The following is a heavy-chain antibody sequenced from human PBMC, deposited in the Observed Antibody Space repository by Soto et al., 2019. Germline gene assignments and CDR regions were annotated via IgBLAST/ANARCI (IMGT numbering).Heavy chain of an antibody. CDR3: TTDSRTTLPEIRFDY. V-gene: IGHV3-15*07. CDR2: VKSKTDGGSS. D-gene: IGHD1-26*01. Sequence: PGWSLRRSVAAADFVFSDAWINWVRKVPGKGLEWVGRVKSKTDGGSSDYAAPVKGRFAVSRDDSKNIVYLQMNSLKIEDTGVYYCTTDSRTTLPEIRFDYWGHGTQVTVSS. CDR1: DFVFSDAW. J-gene: IGHJ4*01.